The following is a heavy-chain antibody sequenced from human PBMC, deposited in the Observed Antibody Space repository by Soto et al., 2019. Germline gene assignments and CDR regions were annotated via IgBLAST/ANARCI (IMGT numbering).Heavy chain of an antibody. J-gene: IGHJ4*02. V-gene: IGHV4-39*01. CDR2: IYYSGST. CDR1: GGSISSSSYY. Sequence: QLQLQESGPGLVKPSETLSLTCTVSGGSISSSSYYWGWIRQPPGKGLEWIGSIYYSGSTYYNPSLKSRVTISVDTSKNQFSLKLSSVTAADTAVYYCASRSTVTTGNTDFDYWGQGTLVTVSS. D-gene: IGHD4-17*01. CDR3: ASRSTVTTGNTDFDY.